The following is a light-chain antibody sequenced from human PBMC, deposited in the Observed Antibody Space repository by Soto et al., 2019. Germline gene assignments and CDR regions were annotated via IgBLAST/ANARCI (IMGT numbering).Light chain of an antibody. J-gene: IGKJ2*01. CDR3: QQNGSSPYT. Sequence: EIGLTQSPGTLSLSPGERATLSCRASQSVSSSYLAWYQQTPGQAPRLLIYGASSRPTGIPDRFSGSGSGTDSTLTISRLEPEDFAVYYCQQNGSSPYTYGQGTKLEIK. CDR1: QSVSSSY. V-gene: IGKV3-20*01. CDR2: GAS.